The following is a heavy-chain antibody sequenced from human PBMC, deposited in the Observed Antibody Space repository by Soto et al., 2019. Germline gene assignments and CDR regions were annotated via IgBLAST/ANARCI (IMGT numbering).Heavy chain of an antibody. V-gene: IGHV3-30*18. D-gene: IGHD2-2*01. J-gene: IGHJ6*02. Sequence: GGSLRLSCAASGFIFSGSAFHWVRQAPGKGLEWVTLISYDGGNKYYADSVKGRFSISRDNSRNTLYLQMNSLRPEDAAVYYCVKSLGFCSSSSCSRDYYYYYGMDVWGQGTTVTVSS. CDR3: VKSLGFCSSSSCSRDYYYYYGMDV. CDR2: ISYDGGNK. CDR1: GFIFSGSA.